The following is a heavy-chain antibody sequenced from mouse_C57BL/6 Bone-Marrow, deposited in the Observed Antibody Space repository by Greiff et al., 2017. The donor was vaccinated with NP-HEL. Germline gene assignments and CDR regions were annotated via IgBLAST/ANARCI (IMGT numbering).Heavy chain of an antibody. Sequence: VQLKESGPVLVKPGASVKMSCKASGYTFTDYYMNWVKQSHGKSLEWIGVINPYNGGTSYNQKFKGKATLTVDKSSSTAYMELNSLTSEDSAVYYCAPDYGNGYWGQGTTLTVSS. J-gene: IGHJ2*01. CDR3: APDYGNGY. CDR2: INPYNGGT. V-gene: IGHV1-19*01. D-gene: IGHD2-1*01. CDR1: GYTFTDYY.